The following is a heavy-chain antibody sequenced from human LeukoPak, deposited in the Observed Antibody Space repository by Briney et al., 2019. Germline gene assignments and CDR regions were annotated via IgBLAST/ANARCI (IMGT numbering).Heavy chain of an antibody. D-gene: IGHD6-13*01. V-gene: IGHV4-59*01. CDR3: ARESIAAAGIDY. Sequence: SETLSLTCTVSGGSISSYYWSWIQQPPGKGLEWIGYIYYSGSTNYNPSLKSRVTISVDTSKNQFSLKLSSVTAADTAVYYCARESIAAAGIDYWGQGTLVTVSS. J-gene: IGHJ4*02. CDR1: GGSISSYY. CDR2: IYYSGST.